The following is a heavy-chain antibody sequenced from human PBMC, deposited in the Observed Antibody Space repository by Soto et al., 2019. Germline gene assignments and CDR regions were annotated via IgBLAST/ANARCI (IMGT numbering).Heavy chain of an antibody. CDR1: GYTFINYG. Sequence: QVQLVQSGAEVKKPGASVKVSCKASGYTFINYGINWVRQAPGQGLEWMGWISVYNGNTHYGQKFQGRVTMTTDTSASTASMELRSLRSDDTAVYYCARDFGDYGGNDWYFDLWGRGTRVPVSS. CDR2: ISVYNGNT. D-gene: IGHD4-17*01. CDR3: ARDFGDYGGNDWYFDL. J-gene: IGHJ2*01. V-gene: IGHV1-18*01.